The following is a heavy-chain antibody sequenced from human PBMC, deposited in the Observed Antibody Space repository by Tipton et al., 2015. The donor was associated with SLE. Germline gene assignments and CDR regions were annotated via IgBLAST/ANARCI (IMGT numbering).Heavy chain of an antibody. CDR3: ALQYDSTGYYWF. V-gene: IGHV4-59*04. D-gene: IGHD3-22*01. J-gene: IGHJ4*02. CDR1: GDSVSSYY. Sequence: LRLSCTVSGDSVSSYYWSWIRQPPGKGLEWIGNIYHIGSTYYNPSLKSRVTISVDTSKNQFSLRLTSVTAADTAVYYCALQYDSTGYYWFWGQGTLVTVSS. CDR2: IYHIGST.